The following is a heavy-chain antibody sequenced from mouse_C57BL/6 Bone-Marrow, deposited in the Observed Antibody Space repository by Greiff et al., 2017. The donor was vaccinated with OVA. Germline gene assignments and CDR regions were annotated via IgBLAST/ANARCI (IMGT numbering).Heavy chain of an antibody. Sequence: QVQLQQPGAELVKPGASVKLSCKASGYTFTSYWMHWVKQRPGQGLEWIGMIHPNSGSTNYNEKFKSKATLTVDKSSSTAYMQLSSLTSEDSAVYYCARNYYYGSSCGDWGQGTTLTVSS. CDR3: ARNYYYGSSCGD. J-gene: IGHJ2*01. CDR2: IHPNSGST. V-gene: IGHV1-64*01. CDR1: GYTFTSYW. D-gene: IGHD1-1*01.